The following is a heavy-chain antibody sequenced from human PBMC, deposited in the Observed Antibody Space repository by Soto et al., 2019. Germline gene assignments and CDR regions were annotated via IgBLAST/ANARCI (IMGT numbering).Heavy chain of an antibody. J-gene: IGHJ6*02. CDR2: IKQDGSEE. CDR1: GFTFSSYW. CDR3: ARIAASGRGWDV. V-gene: IGHV3-7*01. D-gene: IGHD6-13*01. Sequence: DVQLVESGGGLVQPGGSLRLSCVDSGFTFSSYWMSWVRQAPVKGLEWVGNIKQDGSEENYVDSVKGRFTISRDNAKNSMYLQMTSLRVEDTAVYYCARIAASGRGWDVWGQGTTVVVSS.